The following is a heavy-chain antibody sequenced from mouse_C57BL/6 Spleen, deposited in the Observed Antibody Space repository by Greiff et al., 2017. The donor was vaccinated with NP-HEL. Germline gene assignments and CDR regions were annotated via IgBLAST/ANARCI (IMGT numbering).Heavy chain of an antibody. D-gene: IGHD2-3*01. CDR2: ISSGSSTI. CDR3: ARRSYDGYAAMDY. Sequence: EVQVVESGGGLVKPGGSLKLSCAASGFTFSDYGMHWVRQAPEKGLEWVAYISSGSSTIYYADTVKGRFTISRDNAKNTLFLQMTSLRSEDTAMYYCARRSYDGYAAMDYWGQGTSVTVSS. CDR1: GFTFSDYG. V-gene: IGHV5-17*01. J-gene: IGHJ4*01.